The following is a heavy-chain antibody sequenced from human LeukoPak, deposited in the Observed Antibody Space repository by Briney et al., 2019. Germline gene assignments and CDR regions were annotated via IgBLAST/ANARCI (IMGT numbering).Heavy chain of an antibody. CDR3: ARARLWFGESPVIFDY. V-gene: IGHV4-59*01. Sequence: SETLSLTCTVSGGSISSYYWSWIRQPPGKGLEWIGYIYYSGSTNYNPSLKSRVTISVDTSKNQFSLKLNSVTAADTAVYYCARARLWFGESPVIFDYWGQGTLVTVSS. CDR1: GGSISSYY. CDR2: IYYSGST. J-gene: IGHJ4*02. D-gene: IGHD3-10*01.